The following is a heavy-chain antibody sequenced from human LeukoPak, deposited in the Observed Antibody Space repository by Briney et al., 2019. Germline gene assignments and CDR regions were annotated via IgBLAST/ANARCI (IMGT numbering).Heavy chain of an antibody. Sequence: SETLSLTCTVSGGSISSGGYYWSWIRQHPGKCLEWIGYIYYSRSTHYNPSLKSRVTLSVDTSKNQFSLKLSSVTAADTAVYYCARGRRVGWFDPWGQGTLVTVSS. CDR2: IYYSRST. J-gene: IGHJ5*02. CDR3: ARGRRVGWFDP. V-gene: IGHV4-31*03. CDR1: GGSISSGGYY.